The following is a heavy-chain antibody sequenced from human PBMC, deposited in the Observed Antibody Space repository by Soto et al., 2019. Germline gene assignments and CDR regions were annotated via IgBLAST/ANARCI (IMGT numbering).Heavy chain of an antibody. J-gene: IGHJ3*02. Sequence: PGGSLRLSCAASGFNFNVYDMHWVRQLTGKGLEWVSAIGYAGDAYYPDSVKGRFIISRESAKNSLYLQMNSLRAADTAVYYCVREKAGRTAQIVFDIWGQGKRVTVSS. D-gene: IGHD2-21*02. CDR2: IGYAGDA. CDR1: GFNFNVYD. CDR3: VREKAGRTAQIVFDI. V-gene: IGHV3-13*04.